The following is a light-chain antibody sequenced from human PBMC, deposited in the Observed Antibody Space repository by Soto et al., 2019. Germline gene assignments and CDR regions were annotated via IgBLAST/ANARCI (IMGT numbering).Light chain of an antibody. CDR3: QQYGSSPIT. Sequence: EIVLTQSPATLSFSPGERDTLSCGASAAVSSSYVAWYQQKSGLAPRLLIHDASSRATGIPDRFSGSKSGTEFTLTIRSLEPEDAALYYCQQYGSSPITFGQGTRLEIK. J-gene: IGKJ5*01. V-gene: IGKV3D-20*01. CDR1: AAVSSSY. CDR2: DAS.